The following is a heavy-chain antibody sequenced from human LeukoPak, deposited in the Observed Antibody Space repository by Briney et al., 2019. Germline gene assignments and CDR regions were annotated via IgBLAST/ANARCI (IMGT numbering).Heavy chain of an antibody. CDR3: ARGGSSCTNGVCYTVEGVFYPRYFDY. CDR1: GGSFSGYY. Sequence: SETLSLTCAVYGGSFSGYYWSWIRQPPGKGLEWIGEINHSGSTIYNPSLKSRVTISVDTSKNQFSLNLNSVSAADTAVYYCARGGSSCTNGVCYTVEGVFYPRYFDYWGQGTLVTVSS. D-gene: IGHD2-8*01. CDR2: INHSGST. J-gene: IGHJ4*02. V-gene: IGHV4-34*01.